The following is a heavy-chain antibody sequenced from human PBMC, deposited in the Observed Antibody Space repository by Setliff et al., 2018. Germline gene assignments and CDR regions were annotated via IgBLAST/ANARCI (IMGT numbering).Heavy chain of an antibody. V-gene: IGHV4-38-2*01. CDR3: ARHSSRPY. CDR2: IYHSGST. CDR1: GYSISSGYY. J-gene: IGHJ4*02. Sequence: SETLSLTCAVSGYSISSGYYWGWIRQPPGKGLEWIGSIYHSGSTYYNPSLKSRVAISVDTSKNQFSLKLSSVTAADTAVYYCARHSSRPYWGQGTLVTVSS.